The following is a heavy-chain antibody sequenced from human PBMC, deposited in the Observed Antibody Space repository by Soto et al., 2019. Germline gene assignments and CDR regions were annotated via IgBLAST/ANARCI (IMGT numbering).Heavy chain of an antibody. V-gene: IGHV3-7*01. CDR2: IKQDGSEQ. J-gene: IGHJ4*02. D-gene: IGHD2-15*01. Sequence: EVQLVESGGGLVQPGGSLRLSCAASGFTFSSYWMSWVRQAPGKGLEWVANIKQDGSEQYYVDSVKGRFTSSRDNAKNSLYLQMNSLRAENTAVYYCARDQGVAATDFDYWGQGTLVTVSS. CDR1: GFTFSSYW. CDR3: ARDQGVAATDFDY.